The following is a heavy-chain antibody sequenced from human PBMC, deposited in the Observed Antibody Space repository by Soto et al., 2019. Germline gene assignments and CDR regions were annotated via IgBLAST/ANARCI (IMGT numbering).Heavy chain of an antibody. Sequence: QVQLVQSGAEVKKPGASVKVSCKASGYTFTSYDINWVRQATGQGLEWMGWMNPNSGNTGYAQKFQGRVTMTRNTSISTANMELSSLRSEDPAVYYCARERTGTTSMDIWGQGTTITVSS. CDR2: MNPNSGNT. CDR1: GYTFTSYD. J-gene: IGHJ6*02. V-gene: IGHV1-8*01. CDR3: ARERTGTTSMDI. D-gene: IGHD1-1*01.